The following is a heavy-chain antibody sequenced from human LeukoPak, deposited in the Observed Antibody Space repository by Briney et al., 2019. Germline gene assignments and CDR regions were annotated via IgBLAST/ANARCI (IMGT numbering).Heavy chain of an antibody. CDR2: IRYDGSNK. CDR1: GFTFSYFE. CDR3: AKKGIVSAKGNWFDP. J-gene: IGHJ5*02. Sequence: GGTLRLSSAVYGFTFSYFEMNRVRQAQGKGLEGVAFIRYDGSNKYYADSVKGRFTISRDNSKNTLYLQMNSLRAEDTAVYYCAKKGIVSAKGNWFDPWGQGTLVTVSS. V-gene: IGHV3-30*02. D-gene: IGHD1-26*01.